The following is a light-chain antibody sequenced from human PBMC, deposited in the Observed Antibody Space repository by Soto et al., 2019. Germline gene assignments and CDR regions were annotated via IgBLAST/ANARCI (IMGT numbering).Light chain of an antibody. CDR1: SSDVGGYNY. CDR2: EVS. CDR3: SSFAGNSNLV. J-gene: IGLJ2*01. V-gene: IGLV2-8*01. Sequence: QSALTQPPSASGSPGQSVTISCTGTSSDVGGYNYVSWYQQHPGKAPKLMISEVSKRPSGVPDRVCGSKSGNTASLTVSGLQAEDEAEYYCSSFAGNSNLVFGGGTKLTVL.